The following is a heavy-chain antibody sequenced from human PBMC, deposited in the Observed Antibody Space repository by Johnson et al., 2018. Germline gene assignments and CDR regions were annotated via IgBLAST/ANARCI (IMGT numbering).Heavy chain of an antibody. J-gene: IGHJ6*02. Sequence: QVQLQQWGAGLLKPSETLSLTCAVYGGSFSGYYWSWIRQPPGKGLEWIGEIKHSGSTNYNPSLKSRVTISVDTSKNQFSLKLSSVTAADTAVYYCARGGVGSSTSCYIKGDYYYRMDVWGQGTPVTVSS. CDR2: IKHSGST. D-gene: IGHD2-2*02. CDR3: ARGGVGSSTSCYIKGDYYYRMDV. V-gene: IGHV4-34*01. CDR1: GGSFSGYY.